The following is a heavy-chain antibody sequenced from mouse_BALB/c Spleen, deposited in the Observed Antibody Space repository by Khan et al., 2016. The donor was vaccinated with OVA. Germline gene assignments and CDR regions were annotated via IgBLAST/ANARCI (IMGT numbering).Heavy chain of an antibody. D-gene: IGHD2-2*01. CDR1: GISITTGNYR. V-gene: IGHV3-5*02. CDR3: ARDGGGFDSYYFDY. J-gene: IGHJ2*01. CDR2: LYYSGTT. Sequence: EVQLQESGPGLVKPSQTVSLTCTVTGISITTGNYRWSWIRHFPGNKLEWIGYLYYSGTTTYNPSLTSRTSITRDTSKNRFFLEMDSLTTEDTATYYCARDGGGFDSYYFDYWGRGTTLTVSS.